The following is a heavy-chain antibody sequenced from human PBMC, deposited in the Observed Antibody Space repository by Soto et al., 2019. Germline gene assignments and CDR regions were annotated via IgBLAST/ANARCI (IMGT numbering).Heavy chain of an antibody. V-gene: IGHV3-74*01. CDR3: AREERWLQVRNAFDI. Sequence: EVQLVESGGGLVQPGGSLRLSCAASGFTFSSYWMHWVRQAPGKGLVWVSRINSDGSSTSYADSVKGRFTISRDNAKNTLYLQMNSLRAEDTAVYYCAREERWLQVRNAFDIWGQGTMVTVAS. CDR2: INSDGSST. CDR1: GFTFSSYW. J-gene: IGHJ3*02. D-gene: IGHD5-12*01.